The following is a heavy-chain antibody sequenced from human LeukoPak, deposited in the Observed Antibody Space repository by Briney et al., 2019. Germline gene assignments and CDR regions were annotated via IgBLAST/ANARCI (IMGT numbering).Heavy chain of an antibody. CDR1: GYTFTGYY. CDR3: ARDRLAMVRGVSLRYYFDY. D-gene: IGHD3-10*01. Sequence: ASVKVSCKASGYTFTGYYMHWVRQAPGQGLEWMGWINPNSGGTNYAQKFQGRVTMTRDTSTSTAYMELSRLRSDDTAVYYCARDRLAMVRGVSLRYYFDYWGQGTLVTVSS. J-gene: IGHJ4*02. CDR2: INPNSGGT. V-gene: IGHV1-2*02.